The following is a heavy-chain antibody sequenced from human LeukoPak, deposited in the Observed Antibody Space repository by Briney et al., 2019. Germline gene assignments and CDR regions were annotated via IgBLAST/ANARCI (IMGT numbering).Heavy chain of an antibody. D-gene: IGHD1-26*01. CDR2: IIPILGIA. V-gene: IGHV1-69*04. J-gene: IGHJ4*02. CDR3: ARRDGSSEDY. CDR1: GGTFSSYA. Sequence: GASVKVSCKASGGTFSSYAISWVRQAPGQGLEWMGRIIPILGIANYAQKFQGRVTITADKSTSTAYMELRSLRSEDTAVYYCARRDGSSEDYWGQGTLVTVSS.